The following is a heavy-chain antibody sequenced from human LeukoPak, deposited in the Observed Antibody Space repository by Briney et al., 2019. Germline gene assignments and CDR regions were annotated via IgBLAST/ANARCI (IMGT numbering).Heavy chain of an antibody. V-gene: IGHV4-61*02. D-gene: IGHD6-19*01. J-gene: IGHJ4*02. CDR3: ARDVKYSSGWYFDY. Sequence: PSETLSLTCTVSGGSISSGSYYWSWIRQPAGKGLEWIGRIYTSGSTNYNPSPKSRVTISVDTSKNQFSLKLSSVTAADTAVYYCARDVKYSSGWYFDYWGQGTLVTVSS. CDR2: IYTSGST. CDR1: GGSISSGSYY.